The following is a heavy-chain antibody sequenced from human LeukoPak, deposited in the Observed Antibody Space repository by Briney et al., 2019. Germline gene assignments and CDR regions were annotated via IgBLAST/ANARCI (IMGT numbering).Heavy chain of an antibody. D-gene: IGHD6-13*01. CDR2: IYHSGST. V-gene: IGHV4-38-2*01. CDR1: GYSISSGYY. CDR3: ARGYSSSWLDY. Sequence: SETLSLTCAVSGYSISSGYYWGWIRQPPGKGLEWIGSIYHSGSTYYNPSLKSRVTISVDTSKNQFSLKLSSVTAADTAVYYCARGYSSSWLDYWGQGTLVTVSS. J-gene: IGHJ4*02.